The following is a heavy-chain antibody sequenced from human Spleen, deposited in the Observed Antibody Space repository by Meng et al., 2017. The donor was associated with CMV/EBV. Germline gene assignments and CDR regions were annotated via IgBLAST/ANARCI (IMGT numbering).Heavy chain of an antibody. CDR3: ASRNTGNYFWFDP. CDR2: IHYSGST. CDR1: GGSISSSSYY. V-gene: IGHV4-39*01. Sequence: SETLSLTCTVSGGSISSSSYYWEWIRQPPGERLEWIGTIHYSGSTYYNPSLGSRVTMSVDASNNQFSLLLTSVTATDTAVYYCASRNTGNYFWFDPWGRGTLVTVSS. J-gene: IGHJ5*02. D-gene: IGHD5-24*01.